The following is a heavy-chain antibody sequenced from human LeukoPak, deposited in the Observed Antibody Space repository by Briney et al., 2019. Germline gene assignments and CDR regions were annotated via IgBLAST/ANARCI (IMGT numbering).Heavy chain of an antibody. CDR3: ARERIVVVITKQYNWFDP. CDR2: IYYSGST. CDR1: GGSVSSGSYY. J-gene: IGHJ5*02. Sequence: PSETLSLTCTVSGGSVSSGSYYWSWIRQPPGKGLEWIGYIYYSGSTNYNPSLKSRVTISVDTSKNQFSLKLSSVTAADTAVYYCARERIVVVITKQYNWFDPWGQGTLVTVSS. D-gene: IGHD3-22*01. V-gene: IGHV4-61*01.